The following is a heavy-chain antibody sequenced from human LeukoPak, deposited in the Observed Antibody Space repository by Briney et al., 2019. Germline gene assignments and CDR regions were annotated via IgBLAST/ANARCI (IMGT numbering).Heavy chain of an antibody. D-gene: IGHD4-11*01. V-gene: IGHV3-33*06. Sequence: PGGSLRLSCGASGFTFSHYGMHWVRQAPGKGLEWVAVIWSDGAEKYYGDSVKGRFTISRDNSKKTVYLQMNSLRVEDTAIYYCAKDAQRGFDFSNSLESWGQGTLVTVSS. CDR2: IWSDGAEK. CDR1: GFTFSHYG. J-gene: IGHJ4*02. CDR3: AKDAQRGFDFSNSLES.